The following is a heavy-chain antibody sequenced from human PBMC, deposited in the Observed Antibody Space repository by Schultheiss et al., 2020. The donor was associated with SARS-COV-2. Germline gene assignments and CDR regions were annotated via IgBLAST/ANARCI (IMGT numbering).Heavy chain of an antibody. Sequence: ASVKVSCKASGGTFSSYAISWVRQAPGQGLEWMGWMNPNSGNSGYSQKIQGRFTMTKDTSISTAYMELSSLRSEDTAVYYCARTGAYCSGGSCYVGLDYWGQGTLVTVSS. J-gene: IGHJ4*02. D-gene: IGHD2-15*01. V-gene: IGHV1-8*02. CDR1: GGTFSSYA. CDR3: ARTGAYCSGGSCYVGLDY. CDR2: MNPNSGNS.